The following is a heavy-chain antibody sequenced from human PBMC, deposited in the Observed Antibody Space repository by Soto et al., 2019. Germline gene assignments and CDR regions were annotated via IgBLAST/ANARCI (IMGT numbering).Heavy chain of an antibody. J-gene: IGHJ4*02. Sequence: PGGSLRLSCAASGFTFSSHWMSWVRQAPGKGLEWVANIKPDGSEKWYVDSVKGRFTISRDNAKNSLYLQMNSLRAEDTAVYYCATYCISTSCYFPFDYWGQGT. CDR1: GFTFSSHW. D-gene: IGHD2-2*01. CDR3: ATYCISTSCYFPFDY. V-gene: IGHV3-7*02. CDR2: IKPDGSEK.